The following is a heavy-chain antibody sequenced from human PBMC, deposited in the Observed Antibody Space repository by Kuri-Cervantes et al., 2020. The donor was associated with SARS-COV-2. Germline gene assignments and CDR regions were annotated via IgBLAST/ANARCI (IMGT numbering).Heavy chain of an antibody. CDR3: ARESPVAAAGRKYFQH. CDR1: GYTFTSYG. CDR2: ISAYNGNT. V-gene: IGHV1-18*04. J-gene: IGHJ1*01. Sequence: ASVKVSCKASGYTFTSYGISWVRQAPGQGLEWMGWISAYNGNTNYAQKFQGRVTMTRDTSISTAYMELSRLRSDDTAVYYCARESPVAAAGRKYFQHWGQGTLVTVSS. D-gene: IGHD6-13*01.